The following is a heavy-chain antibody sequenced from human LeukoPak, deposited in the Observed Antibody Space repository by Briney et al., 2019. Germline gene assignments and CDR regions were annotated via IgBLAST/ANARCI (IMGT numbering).Heavy chain of an antibody. J-gene: IGHJ3*02. Sequence: GASVKVSCKASGGTFSSYAISWVRQAPGQGLEWMGGIIPIFGTANYAQKFQGRVTITADKSTSTAYMELSSLRSDDTAVYYCARHSSGYYYVSPDAFDIWGQGTMVTVSS. V-gene: IGHV1-69*06. D-gene: IGHD3-22*01. CDR1: GGTFSSYA. CDR3: ARHSSGYYYVSPDAFDI. CDR2: IIPIFGTA.